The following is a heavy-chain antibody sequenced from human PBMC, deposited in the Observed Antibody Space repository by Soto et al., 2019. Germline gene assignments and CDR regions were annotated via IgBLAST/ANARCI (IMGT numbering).Heavy chain of an antibody. CDR1: GGSISSSSYY. D-gene: IGHD1-1*01. V-gene: IGHV4-39*01. Sequence: QLQLQESGPGLVKPSETLSLTCTVSGGSISSSSYYWGWIRQPPGKGLEWIGSIYYSGSTYYNPSLKSRVTISVDTSKNQFSLKLSSVTAADTAVYYCARQSWNVFAFDIWGQGTMVTVSS. CDR2: IYYSGST. J-gene: IGHJ3*02. CDR3: ARQSWNVFAFDI.